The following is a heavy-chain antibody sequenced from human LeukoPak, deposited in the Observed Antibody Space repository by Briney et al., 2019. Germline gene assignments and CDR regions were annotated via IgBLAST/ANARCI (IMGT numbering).Heavy chain of an antibody. V-gene: IGHV1-2*02. CDR1: GYTFPGYY. D-gene: IGHD2-15*01. J-gene: IGHJ4*02. CDR2: INPNSGGT. Sequence: ASVTVTCKGSGYTFPGYYLDWVRQAPGQGLEWMGWINPNSGGTDFAQKFQGRVTMTRDTSISTAYMDLSSLKSDDTAVYYCARVDGSWSYYDYSGQVTMVTVSS. CDR3: ARVDGSWSYYDY.